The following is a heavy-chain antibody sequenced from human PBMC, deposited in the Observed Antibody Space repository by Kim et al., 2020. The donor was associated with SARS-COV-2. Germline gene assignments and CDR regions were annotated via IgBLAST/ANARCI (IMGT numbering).Heavy chain of an antibody. Sequence: ASVKVSCKASGYTFTSYDINWVRQATGQGLEWMGWMNPNSGNTGYAQKFQGRVTMTRNTSISTAYMELSSLRSEDTAVYYCARAPSLLWFGELLPYYNYGMDVGGEGTTVTVSS. V-gene: IGHV1-8*01. CDR1: GYTFTSYD. J-gene: IGHJ6*02. CDR3: ARAPSLLWFGELLPYYNYGMDV. CDR2: MNPNSGNT. D-gene: IGHD3-10*01.